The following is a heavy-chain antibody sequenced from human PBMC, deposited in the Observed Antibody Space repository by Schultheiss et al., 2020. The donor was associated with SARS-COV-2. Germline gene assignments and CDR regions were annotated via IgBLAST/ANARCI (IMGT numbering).Heavy chain of an antibody. D-gene: IGHD4-23*01. V-gene: IGHV3-48*04. J-gene: IGHJ4*02. CDR2: ISSSGSTI. Sequence: GGSLRLSCAASGFTFSSYSMNWVRQAPGKGLEWVSYISSSGSTIYYADSVKGRFTISRDNAKNSLYLQMNSLRAEDTAVYYCARVSSLPIGLRWYYFDYWGQGALVTVSS. CDR1: GFTFSSYS. CDR3: ARVSSLPIGLRWYYFDY.